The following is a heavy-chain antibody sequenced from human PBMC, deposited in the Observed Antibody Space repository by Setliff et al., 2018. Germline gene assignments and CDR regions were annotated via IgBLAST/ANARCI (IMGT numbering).Heavy chain of an antibody. J-gene: IGHJ6*02. CDR3: ARNWVTAQHYYYGMDV. CDR1: GFTFSSYW. CDR2: IKQDGSEK. D-gene: IGHD2-21*02. V-gene: IGHV3-7*01. Sequence: GGSLRLSCAASGFTFSSYWMSWVRQAPGKGLEWVANIKQDGSEKYYVDSVKGRFTISRDNAKNSLYLQMNSLRAEDTAVYYCARNWVTAQHYYYGMDVWGQGTTVTGS.